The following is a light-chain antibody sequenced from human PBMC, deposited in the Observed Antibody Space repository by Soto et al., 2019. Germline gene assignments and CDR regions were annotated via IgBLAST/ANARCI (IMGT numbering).Light chain of an antibody. CDR2: GAS. J-gene: IGKJ1*01. V-gene: IGKV1-6*01. CDR1: QGIRSD. Sequence: IQMTQSPSSLSASVGDRVTITCRASQGIRSDLAWYQQKPGKVPKLLIYGASRLESGVPSRFSGSGFGTDFTLTISSLQPEDFATYYCLQDYNSPRAFGQGTQV. CDR3: LQDYNSPRA.